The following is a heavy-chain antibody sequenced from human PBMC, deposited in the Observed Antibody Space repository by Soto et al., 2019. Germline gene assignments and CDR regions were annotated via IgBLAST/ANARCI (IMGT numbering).Heavy chain of an antibody. V-gene: IGHV1-18*01. CDR3: ARAGTYYYDSSGSTDY. CDR2: ISAYNGNT. CDR1: GYTFTSYG. J-gene: IGHJ4*02. Sequence: ASVKVSCKSSGYTFTSYGISWVRQAPGQGLEWMGWISAYNGNTNYAQKLQGRVTMTTDTSTSTAYMELRSLRSDDTAVYYCARAGTYYYDSSGSTDYWGQGTLVTVSS. D-gene: IGHD3-22*01.